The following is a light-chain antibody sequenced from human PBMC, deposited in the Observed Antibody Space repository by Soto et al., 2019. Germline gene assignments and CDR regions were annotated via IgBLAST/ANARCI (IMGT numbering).Light chain of an antibody. Sequence: QSVLTQLPSASGSPGQSVAISCTGTASDIGGYTFVSWYQQHPGKAPKLLIYDVNKRPSGVPDRFSGSKSGNTASLTVSGLQAEDEADYYCSAHGGTNPYVFGTGTKVTVL. J-gene: IGLJ1*01. CDR3: SAHGGTNPYV. CDR2: DVN. V-gene: IGLV2-8*01. CDR1: ASDIGGYTF.